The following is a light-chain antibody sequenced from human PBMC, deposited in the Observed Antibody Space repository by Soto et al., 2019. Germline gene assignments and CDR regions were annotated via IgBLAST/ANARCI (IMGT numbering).Light chain of an antibody. V-gene: IGKV1-39*01. Sequence: DIQMTQSPSSLSASVGARVTITCRASQSISNYLNWYQQKPGKAPKLLIYGASSLQSGVPSRFSGSGSGTDFTLTISILQPEDFASYYCQQGYNTPLTFGGGTKLEI. CDR3: QQGYNTPLT. J-gene: IGKJ4*01. CDR1: QSISNY. CDR2: GAS.